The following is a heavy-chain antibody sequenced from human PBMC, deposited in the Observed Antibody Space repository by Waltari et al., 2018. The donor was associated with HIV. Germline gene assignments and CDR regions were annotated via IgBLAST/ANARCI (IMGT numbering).Heavy chain of an antibody. D-gene: IGHD3-3*01. Sequence: QVQLVESGCGLVKLGGSLTFSCAASAFTFREYSMSWIRQAPGKWLEWLSYISSSGGTTYYAESVRGRFTISRDSAKHSLFLQMNSLRAEDTAVYYCVRDNHDFWSGHYFDSWGQGTLVTVSS. V-gene: IGHV3-11*01. CDR3: VRDNHDFWSGHYFDS. J-gene: IGHJ4*02. CDR2: ISSSGGTT. CDR1: AFTFREYS.